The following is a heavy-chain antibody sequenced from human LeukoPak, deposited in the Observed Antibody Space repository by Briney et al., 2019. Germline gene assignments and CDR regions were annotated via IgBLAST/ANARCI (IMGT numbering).Heavy chain of an antibody. CDR2: IYYSGST. D-gene: IGHD3-9*01. Sequence: SETLSLTCTVSGGSISSSSYYWGWIRRPPGKGLEWIGSIYYSGSTYYNPSLKSRVTISVDTSKNQFSLKLSSVTAADTAVYYCARDRTRYFDWLLPYFDYWGQGTLVTVSS. V-gene: IGHV4-39*07. CDR3: ARDRTRYFDWLLPYFDY. J-gene: IGHJ4*02. CDR1: GGSISSSSYY.